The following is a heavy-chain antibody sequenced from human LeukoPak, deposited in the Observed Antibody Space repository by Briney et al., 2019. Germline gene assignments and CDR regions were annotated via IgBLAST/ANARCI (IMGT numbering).Heavy chain of an antibody. V-gene: IGHV4-34*01. CDR2: INHSGST. Sequence: SETLSLTCAVYGGSFSGYYWSWVRQPPGKGLEWIGEINHSGSTNYNPSLKSRVTISVDTSKNQFSLKLSSVTAADTAVYYCARGRSLAAPYRRGGGDCYLDYWGQGTLVTVSS. CDR3: ARGRSLAAPYRRGGGDCYLDY. CDR1: GGSFSGYY. D-gene: IGHD2-21*02. J-gene: IGHJ4*02.